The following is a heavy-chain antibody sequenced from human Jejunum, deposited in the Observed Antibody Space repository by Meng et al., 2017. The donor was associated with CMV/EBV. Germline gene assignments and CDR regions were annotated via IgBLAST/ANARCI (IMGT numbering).Heavy chain of an antibody. CDR2: IDGVGSNM. V-gene: IGHV3-11*04. D-gene: IGHD3-9*01. CDR3: VRDREILTGPFYFGY. Sequence: SGFTFSDYYMRWIHPAQGKGLGWVSYIDGVGSNMYYADSVKGRFTISRDNAKNSMYLQMNSLRAEDTAVYYCVRDREILTGPFYFGYWGQGSLVTVSS. CDR1: GFTFSDYY. J-gene: IGHJ4*02.